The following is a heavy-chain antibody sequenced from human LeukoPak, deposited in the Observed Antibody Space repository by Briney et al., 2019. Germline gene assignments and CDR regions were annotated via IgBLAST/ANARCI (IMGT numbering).Heavy chain of an antibody. CDR3: VRVALYYYGSESFYFFEH. CDR1: GFPFDDYG. CDR2: ISWHGETT. D-gene: IGHD3-10*01. Sequence: PGGSLRISCAASGFPFDDYGMLWVRQAPGKGLEWVSFISWHGETTYYSDSVKGRFTISRDNAKNSLYLLMNTLRVEDTAIYYCVRVALYYYGSESFYFFEHWGQGTPVTASS. J-gene: IGHJ4*02. V-gene: IGHV3-43D*03.